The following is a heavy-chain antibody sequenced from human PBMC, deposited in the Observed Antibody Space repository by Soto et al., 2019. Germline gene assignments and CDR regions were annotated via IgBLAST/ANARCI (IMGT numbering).Heavy chain of an antibody. Sequence: TLSLTCTVSGGSISSGGYYWSWIRQHPGKGLEWIGYIYYSGSTYYNPSLKSRVTISVDTSKNQFSLKLSSVTAADTAVYYCARTPPWRNMVRGVMASYYGMDVWGQGTTVTVSS. CDR2: IYYSGST. V-gene: IGHV4-31*03. D-gene: IGHD3-10*01. CDR1: GGSISSGGYY. J-gene: IGHJ6*02. CDR3: ARTPPWRNMVRGVMASYYGMDV.